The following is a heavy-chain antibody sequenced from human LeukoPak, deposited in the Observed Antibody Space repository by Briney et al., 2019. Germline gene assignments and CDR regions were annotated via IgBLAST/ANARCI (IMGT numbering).Heavy chain of an antibody. CDR1: NDSIKDYY. D-gene: IGHD1-7*01. V-gene: IGHV4-59*01. Sequence: PSETLSLTCTVSNDSIKDYYWNWIRQPPGKGLEWIGFISNSGSTNYNPSLKSRVTIFVDTSKNQFSLKLNSVTAADTAVYYCARGEKWNYNYYYMDVWGKGTTVTVSS. CDR3: ARGEKWNYNYYYMDV. J-gene: IGHJ6*03. CDR2: ISNSGST.